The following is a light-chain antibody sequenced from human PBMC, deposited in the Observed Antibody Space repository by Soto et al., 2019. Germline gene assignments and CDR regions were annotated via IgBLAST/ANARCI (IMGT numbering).Light chain of an antibody. CDR3: AAWNDSLNGTV. V-gene: IGLV1-44*01. Sequence: QSVLTQPPSASGTPGQRVTISCSGSSSNIGSNTVNWYQQLPGTAPKLLIYSNNQRPSGVPDRFSVSKSGTSASLAISGLQSEDEADYYCAAWNDSLNGTVFGGGTKVTVL. J-gene: IGLJ3*02. CDR1: SSNIGSNT. CDR2: SNN.